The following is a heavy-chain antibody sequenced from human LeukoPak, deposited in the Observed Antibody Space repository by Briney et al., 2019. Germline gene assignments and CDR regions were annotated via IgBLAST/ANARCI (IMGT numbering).Heavy chain of an antibody. CDR1: GGSISSSSYY. D-gene: IGHD4-11*01. V-gene: IGHV4-39*07. Sequence: SETLSLTCTVSGGSISSSSYYWGWIRQPPGKGLEWIGSIYYSGSTYYSPSLKSRVTISVDTSKNQFSLKLSSVTAADTAVYYCAKSYFDYSTYYSYYFNLWGQGALVTVSS. CDR3: AKSYFDYSTYYSYYFNL. J-gene: IGHJ4*02. CDR2: IYYSGST.